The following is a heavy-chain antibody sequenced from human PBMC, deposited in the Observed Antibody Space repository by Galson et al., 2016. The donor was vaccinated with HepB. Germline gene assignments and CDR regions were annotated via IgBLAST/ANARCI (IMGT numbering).Heavy chain of an antibody. V-gene: IGHV3-33*01. D-gene: IGHD3-10*01. CDR2: IWHDGSYK. J-gene: IGHJ4*02. Sequence: APGKGLEWVAVIWHDGSYKYYTDSVKGRFIISRNDSKNTLYLRMNSLKTEDTAIYYCATYGSGRNFDFWGQGTLVTVSS. CDR3: ATYGSGRNFDF.